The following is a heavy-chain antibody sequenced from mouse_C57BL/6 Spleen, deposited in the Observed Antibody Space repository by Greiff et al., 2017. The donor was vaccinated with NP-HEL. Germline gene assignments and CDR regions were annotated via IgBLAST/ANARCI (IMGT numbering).Heavy chain of an antibody. CDR1: GYAFSSSW. CDR2: FYPGDGDT. CDR3: ANDLWAWFAY. Sequence: QVQLKESGPELVKPGASVKISCKASGYAFSSSWMNWVKQRPGQGLEWIGRFYPGDGDTNYNGKFKGKATLTADKSSSTAYMQLSSLTSEDSAVYFCANDLWAWFAYWGQGTLVTVSA. D-gene: IGHD6-2*01. V-gene: IGHV1-82*01. J-gene: IGHJ3*01.